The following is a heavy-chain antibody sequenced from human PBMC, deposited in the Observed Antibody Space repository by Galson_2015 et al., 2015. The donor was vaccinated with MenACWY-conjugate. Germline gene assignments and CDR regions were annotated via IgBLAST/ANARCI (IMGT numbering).Heavy chain of an antibody. CDR2: VHHSGVT. D-gene: IGHD6-13*01. V-gene: IGHV4-4*02. CDR1: GASIRGTNW. Sequence: LTCAVSGASIRGTNWWSWVRQAPGTGLQWIGEVHHSGVTRFNPSLKSRVTISVDESKNQVSLKLTSMTAADTAVYYCARQQFDYLDYWGQGTLVTVS. CDR3: ARQQFDYLDY. J-gene: IGHJ4*02.